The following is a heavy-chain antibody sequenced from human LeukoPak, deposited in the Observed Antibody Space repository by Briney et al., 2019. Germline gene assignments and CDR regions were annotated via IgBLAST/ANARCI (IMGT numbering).Heavy chain of an antibody. CDR1: EYTFTGYY. CDR3: ATQRGSYLWGTDFDY. CDR2: INPNSGDT. Sequence: ASVKVSCKASEYTFTGYYMHWVRQAPGQGLEWMEWINPNSGDTKYSQKFQGRVTMTRDTSISTAYMELSRLRSDDTAVYYCATQRGSYLWGTDFDYWGQGTLVTVSS. V-gene: IGHV1-2*02. D-gene: IGHD3-16*01. J-gene: IGHJ4*02.